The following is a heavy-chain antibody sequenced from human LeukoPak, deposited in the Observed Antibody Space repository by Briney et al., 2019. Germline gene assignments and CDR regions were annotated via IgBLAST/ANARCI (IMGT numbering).Heavy chain of an antibody. J-gene: IGHJ4*02. CDR2: ISSSGSTI. V-gene: IGHV3-48*03. D-gene: IGHD4-23*01. CDR1: GFTFSSYE. CDR3: ARGLRGHGGNGFFDY. Sequence: PGGSLRLSCAASGFTFSSYEMNWVRQAPGKGLEWVSYISSSGSTIYYADSVKGRFTISRDNAKNSLYLQMNSLRAEDTAVYYCARGLRGHGGNGFFDYWGQGTLVTVSS.